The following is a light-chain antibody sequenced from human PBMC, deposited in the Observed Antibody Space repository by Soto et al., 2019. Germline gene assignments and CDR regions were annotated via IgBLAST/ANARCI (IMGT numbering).Light chain of an antibody. CDR3: QQRGDWPT. CDR2: DTS. Sequence: EIVMTQSPATLSLSPGERATLSCRASQDVKYYLAWYQQKPGKAPRLLIYDTSNRATGIPARFSGSGSGTAFTLTINSLEPEDSAIYYCQQRGDWPTFGGGTKVEIK. J-gene: IGKJ4*01. CDR1: QDVKYY. V-gene: IGKV3-11*01.